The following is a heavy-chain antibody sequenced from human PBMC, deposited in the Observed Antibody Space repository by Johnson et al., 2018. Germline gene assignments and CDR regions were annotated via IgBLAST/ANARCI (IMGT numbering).Heavy chain of an antibody. V-gene: IGHV1-46*01. CDR1: GYTFTSYY. D-gene: IGHD4-23*01. CDR3: ARAYGGNSVGYMDV. Sequence: QVQLVQSGAEVKKPGASVKVSCKAFGYTFTSYYMHWVRQAPGQGLEWMGIINPTGGSTNYAQKFQGRVTMTRDTSPSTVYMELSSLRSEDTAVYYCARAYGGNSVGYMDVWGKGTTVTVSS. J-gene: IGHJ6*03. CDR2: INPTGGST.